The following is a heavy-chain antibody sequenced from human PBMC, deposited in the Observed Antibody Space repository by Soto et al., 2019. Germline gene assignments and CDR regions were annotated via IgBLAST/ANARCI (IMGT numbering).Heavy chain of an antibody. CDR1: GGSISSSSYY. CDR3: ARVGATVNFDY. D-gene: IGHD1-26*01. CDR2: IYYSGST. J-gene: IGHJ4*02. V-gene: IGHV4-39*01. Sequence: SETLSLTCTVSGGSISSSSYYWGWIRQPPGKGLEWIGCIYYSGSTYYHPSLKSRVTISVDTSKNQFSLKLSSVTAADTAVYYCARVGATVNFDYWGQGTLVTVSS.